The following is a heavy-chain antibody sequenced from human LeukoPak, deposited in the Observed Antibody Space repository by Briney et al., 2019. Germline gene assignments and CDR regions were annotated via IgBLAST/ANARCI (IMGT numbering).Heavy chain of an antibody. CDR2: IYYSGST. CDR3: ARDSSGWYSNYYGMDA. J-gene: IGHJ6*02. Sequence: SETLSLTCTVSGGSISSGGYCWSWIRQHPGKGLEWIGYIYYSGSTYYNPSLKSRVTISVDTSKNQFSLKLSSVTAADTAVYYCARDSSGWYSNYYGMDAWGQGTTVTVSS. CDR1: GGSISSGGYC. V-gene: IGHV4-31*03. D-gene: IGHD6-19*01.